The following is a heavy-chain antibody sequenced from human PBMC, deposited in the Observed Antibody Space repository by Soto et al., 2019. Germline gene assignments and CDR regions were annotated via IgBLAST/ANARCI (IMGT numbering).Heavy chain of an antibody. J-gene: IGHJ6*02. V-gene: IGHV1-2*04. D-gene: IGHD2-2*01. CDR1: GYTFTGYY. Sequence: ASVKVSCKASGYTFTGYYMHWVRQAPGQGLEWMGWINPNSGGTNYAQKFQGWVTMTRDTSISTAYMEPSRLRSDDTAVYYCARGGDIVVVPAAPYYYYYGMDIWGQGTTVTVSS. CDR2: INPNSGGT. CDR3: ARGGDIVVVPAAPYYYYYGMDI.